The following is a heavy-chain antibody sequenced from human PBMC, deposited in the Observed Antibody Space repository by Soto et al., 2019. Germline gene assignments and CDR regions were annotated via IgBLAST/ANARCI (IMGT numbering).Heavy chain of an antibody. CDR2: IKHDESEK. V-gene: IGHV3-7*03. CDR1: GFNCIDYW. J-gene: IGHJ4*02. Sequence: GGSNRLSSRAAGFNCIDYWVSWVSQNPGKGLEWVSNIKHDESEKYYAGSVKGRFTISRDNAKNSLYLQMNSLRAEDTAVYYCAKDQGSSWYEIDYWGQGTLVTVSS. D-gene: IGHD6-13*01. CDR3: AKDQGSSWYEIDY.